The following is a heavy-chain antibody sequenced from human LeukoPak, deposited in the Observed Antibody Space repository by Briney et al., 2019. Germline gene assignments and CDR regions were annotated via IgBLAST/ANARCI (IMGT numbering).Heavy chain of an antibody. CDR3: ARGRSWGESGFDY. Sequence: SQTLSLTCAISGDSVSNNSAAWNWSRQSPSRGLEWLGSTYYRSKWYNDYAVSVTSRITISPDTSKNQFSLQLKSVTPDDTAVYYCARGRSWGESGFDYWGQGTLVTVSS. V-gene: IGHV6-1*01. D-gene: IGHD6-13*01. CDR1: GDSVSNNSAA. CDR2: TYYRSKWYN. J-gene: IGHJ4*02.